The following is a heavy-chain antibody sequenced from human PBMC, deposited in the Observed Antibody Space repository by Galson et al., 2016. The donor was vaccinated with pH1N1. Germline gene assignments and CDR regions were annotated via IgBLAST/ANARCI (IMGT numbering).Heavy chain of an antibody. Sequence: SLRPSCAASGFTFSHYAMHWVPQAPGKGLEWVAVISYVESNKDYADSVKGRFTVSRDNSKNTLYLQMNSLRAEDTALYYCARDHVYGDYFERFFDLWGRGTLVTVSS. CDR1: GFTFSHYA. CDR3: ARDHVYGDYFERFFDL. CDR2: ISYVESNK. V-gene: IGHV3-30-3*01. D-gene: IGHD4-17*01. J-gene: IGHJ2*01.